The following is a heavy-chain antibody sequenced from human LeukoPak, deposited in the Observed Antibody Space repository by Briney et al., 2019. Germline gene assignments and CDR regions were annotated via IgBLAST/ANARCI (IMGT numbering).Heavy chain of an antibody. CDR1: GYTFTGYY. CDR2: INPNSGGT. CDR3: ARVDTTMVRGVIIRPYFDY. D-gene: IGHD3-10*01. J-gene: IGHJ4*02. Sequence: ASVKVSCKASGYTFTGYYIHWVRQAPGQGLEWMGWINPNSGGTNYAQKFQGRVAVTRDTSINTAYMELSWLRSDDTAVYYCARVDTTMVRGVIIRPYFDYWGQGTLVTVSS. V-gene: IGHV1-2*02.